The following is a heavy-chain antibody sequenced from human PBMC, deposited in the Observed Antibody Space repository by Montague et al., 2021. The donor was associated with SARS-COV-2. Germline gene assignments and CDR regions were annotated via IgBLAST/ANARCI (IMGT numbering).Heavy chain of an antibody. CDR1: GGSMSSSSDY. Sequence: SETLSLTCTVSGGSMSSSSDYWGWIRQSPGKGLEWIGSIYYRGRTSYNPSLESRVTISVDTAKNQFSLKLGSVTAADTAVCYCARDSSRVTMVRGVFDPWGKGTRVTVSS. J-gene: IGHJ5*02. CDR2: IYYRGRT. CDR3: ARDSSRVTMVRGVFDP. V-gene: IGHV4-39*07. D-gene: IGHD3-10*01.